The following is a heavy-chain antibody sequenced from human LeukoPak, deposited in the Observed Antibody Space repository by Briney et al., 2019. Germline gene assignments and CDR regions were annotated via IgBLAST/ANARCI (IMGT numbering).Heavy chain of an antibody. J-gene: IGHJ5*02. CDR3: ASFGEVATNWFDP. CDR1: GFTFSSYS. V-gene: IGHV3-21*01. D-gene: IGHD5-12*01. Sequence: GGSLRLSCAASGFTFSSYSMNWVRQAPGKGLEWVSSISSSSIYIYYADSVKGRFTISRDNAKNSLYLQMNSLRAEDTAVYYCASFGEVATNWFDPWGQGTLVTVSS. CDR2: ISSSSIYI.